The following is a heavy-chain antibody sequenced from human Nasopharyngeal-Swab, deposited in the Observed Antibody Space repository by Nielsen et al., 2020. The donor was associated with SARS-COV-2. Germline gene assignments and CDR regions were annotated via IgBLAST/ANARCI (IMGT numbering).Heavy chain of an antibody. CDR3: ARVGRVYDFWSGYYMPQDFDI. J-gene: IGHJ3*02. V-gene: IGHV4-31*03. CDR1: GGLISRVGYY. D-gene: IGHD3-3*01. Sequence: SETLSLPCTVSGGLISRVGYYWSCIRQHPGKGVEWTGYTYYSGSTYYTPSLKSRVTISVETSTNQFSLKLSSVTAADTAVYYWARVGRVYDFWSGYYMPQDFDIWGQGTMVTVSS. CDR2: TYYSGST.